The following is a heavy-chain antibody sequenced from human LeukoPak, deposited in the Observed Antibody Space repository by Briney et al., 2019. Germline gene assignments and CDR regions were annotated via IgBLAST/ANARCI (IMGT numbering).Heavy chain of an antibody. Sequence: PGGSLRLSCTASGFTFGDYAMSWFRQAPGKGLEWVGFIRSKAYGGTTEYAASVKGRFTSSRYNSKLIAHLQINSLKTENTAVYYCTSDRADHGPPVSWGQGTLVTVSS. V-gene: IGHV3-49*03. CDR2: IRSKAYGGTT. CDR3: TSDRADHGPPVS. CDR1: GFTFGDYA. J-gene: IGHJ5*02. D-gene: IGHD3/OR15-3a*01.